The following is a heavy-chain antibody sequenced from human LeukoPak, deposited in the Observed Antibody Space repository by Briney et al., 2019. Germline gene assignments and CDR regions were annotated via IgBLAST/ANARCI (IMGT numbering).Heavy chain of an antibody. CDR1: GFTFSRHV. D-gene: IGHD3-10*01. CDR2: ISYDGNNR. V-gene: IGHV3-30*01. Sequence: GSSLRLSCAASGFTFSRHVMQWVRQAPGKGLEWVAVISYDGNNRFYADSVKGRFTISRDNSRNTLYLQMNSLSGDAAAVYSCARGGIPTGPYYYFYYMDVWGKGTAVTVSS. J-gene: IGHJ6*03. CDR3: ARGGIPTGPYYYFYYMDV.